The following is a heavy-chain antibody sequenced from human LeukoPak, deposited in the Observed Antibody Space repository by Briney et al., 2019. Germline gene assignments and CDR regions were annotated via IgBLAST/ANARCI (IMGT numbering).Heavy chain of an antibody. CDR1: GFTFSSYA. Sequence: PGGSLRLSCAASGFTFSSYAMGWVRQAPGKGLEWVSAISGSGDTYYADSVKGRFTISRDNSKNTLYLQMNSLRAEDTAVYYCANGPSAGLRYFDWNPIDYWGQGTLVTVSS. CDR2: ISGSGDT. CDR3: ANGPSAGLRYFDWNPIDY. D-gene: IGHD3-9*01. J-gene: IGHJ4*02. V-gene: IGHV3-23*01.